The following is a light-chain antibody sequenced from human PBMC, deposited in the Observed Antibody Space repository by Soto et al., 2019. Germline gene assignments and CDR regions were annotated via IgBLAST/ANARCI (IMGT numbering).Light chain of an antibody. CDR1: QSVSSSY. Sequence: EIVLTQSPGTLSLSPGERATLSCRASQSVSSSYLAWYQQKPGQAPRLLIYGASSRATGIPDRFSGSGSGTDFTLTISRLEPEDFAVYYCQKYGSSPWTFAQETNVEIK. CDR3: QKYGSSPWT. J-gene: IGKJ1*01. V-gene: IGKV3-20*01. CDR2: GAS.